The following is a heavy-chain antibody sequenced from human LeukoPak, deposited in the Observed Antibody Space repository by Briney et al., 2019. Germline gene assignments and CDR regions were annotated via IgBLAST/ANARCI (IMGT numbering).Heavy chain of an antibody. CDR1: GYAFTSYG. J-gene: IGHJ5*02. CDR2: ISAHNGNT. Sequence: GASVKVSCKASGYAFTSYGINWVRQAPGQGPEWMGWISAHNGNTNYAQKLQGRVTMTTDTSTTTAYMELSRLRSDDTAVYYCARGRFAARMRARGAGSWFDPWGQGTLVTVSS. CDR3: ARGRFAARMRARGAGSWFDP. D-gene: IGHD6-6*01. V-gene: IGHV1-18*01.